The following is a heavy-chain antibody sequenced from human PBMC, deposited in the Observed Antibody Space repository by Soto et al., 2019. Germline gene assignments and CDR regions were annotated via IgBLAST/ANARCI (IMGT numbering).Heavy chain of an antibody. CDR2: SRNKANSYTT. J-gene: IGHJ4*02. V-gene: IGHV3-72*01. CDR3: TRTWRYPSGHFYHDY. CDR1: GFTFSDHY. D-gene: IGHD3-22*01. Sequence: EVQLVESGGGLVQPGGSLRLSCAVSGFTFSDHYMDWVRQAPGKGLEWVGRSRNKANSYTTEYAASVKGRFTISRDDSKSSLYLHMNSLTTEDTAVYYCTRTWRYPSGHFYHDYWGQGTLVTVSS.